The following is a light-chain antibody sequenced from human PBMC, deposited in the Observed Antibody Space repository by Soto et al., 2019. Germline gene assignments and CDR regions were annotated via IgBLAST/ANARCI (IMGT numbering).Light chain of an antibody. J-gene: IGLJ1*01. CDR2: DVT. CDR1: GSDVGGYNF. CDR3: SSYTFSNTLHV. Sequence: QSALTQPASVSGSPGQSITISCTGTGSDVGGYNFVSWYQQHTGKAPKLMIYDVTNRPSGVSNRFSGSKSGNTASLTISRPQAEDEADDYCSSYTFSNTLHVFGSGTKLTVL. V-gene: IGLV2-14*01.